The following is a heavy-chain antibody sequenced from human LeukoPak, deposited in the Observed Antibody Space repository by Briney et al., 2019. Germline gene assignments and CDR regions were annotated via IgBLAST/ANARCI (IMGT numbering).Heavy chain of an antibody. Sequence: PGGSLRLSCAASGFTFSSYDMNWVRQAPGKGLEWVSVISYSGGNTYYADSVKGRFTISRDNSKDTLFLQMNSLKAEDTAVYYCAKASRQGAVASPLDYWGQGTLVTVSS. CDR1: GFTFSSYD. CDR2: ISYSGGNT. D-gene: IGHD6-19*01. J-gene: IGHJ4*02. CDR3: AKASRQGAVASPLDY. V-gene: IGHV3-23*01.